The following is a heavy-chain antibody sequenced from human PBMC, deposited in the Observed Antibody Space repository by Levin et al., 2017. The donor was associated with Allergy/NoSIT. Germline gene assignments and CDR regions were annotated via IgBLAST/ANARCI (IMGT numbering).Heavy chain of an antibody. CDR2: IRGSGFTT. Sequence: GGSLRLSCAATGFTFPNYAMSWVRQAPGKGLEWVSTIRGSGFTTEYADSVKGRFTISRDNSKNTPYPEMNSLTVEDTAVYYCAQDAQATGALGGAYYFYYGMDVWGQGTTVTVSS. CDR3: AQDAQATGALGGAYYFYYGMDV. CDR1: GFTFPNYA. D-gene: IGHD3-16*01. J-gene: IGHJ6*02. V-gene: IGHV3-23*01.